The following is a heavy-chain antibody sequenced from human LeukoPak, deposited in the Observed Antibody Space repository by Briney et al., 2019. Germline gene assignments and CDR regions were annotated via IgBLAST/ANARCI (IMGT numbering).Heavy chain of an antibody. CDR1: GGSISSGYY. V-gene: IGHV4-38-2*02. D-gene: IGHD3-10*01. CDR3: ARVPNYYGSGSYSRYYYYYYMDV. Sequence: SETLSLTCTVSGGSISSGYYWGWIRQPPGKGLEWIGSIYHSGSTYYNPSLKSRVTISVDTSKNQFSLKLSSVTAADTAVYYCARVPNYYGSGSYSRYYYYYYMDVWGKGTTVTISS. CDR2: IYHSGST. J-gene: IGHJ6*03.